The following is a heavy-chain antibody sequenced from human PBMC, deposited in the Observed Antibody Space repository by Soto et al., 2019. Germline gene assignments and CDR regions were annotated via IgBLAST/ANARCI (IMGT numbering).Heavy chain of an antibody. Sequence: PGGSLRLSCAASGFTFSSYSMNWVRQAPGKGLEWVSSISSSSSYIYYADSVKGRFTISRDNAKNSLYLQMNSLRAEDTAVYYCARGGFYGDYDVVGFLYWGQGTLVTVSS. CDR1: GFTFSSYS. J-gene: IGHJ4*02. CDR3: ARGGFYGDYDVVGFLY. V-gene: IGHV3-21*01. D-gene: IGHD4-17*01. CDR2: ISSSSSYI.